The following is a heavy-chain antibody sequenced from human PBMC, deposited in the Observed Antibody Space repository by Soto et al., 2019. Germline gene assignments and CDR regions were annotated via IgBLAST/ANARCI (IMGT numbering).Heavy chain of an antibody. D-gene: IGHD3-3*01. CDR2: ISAYNGNT. Sequence: GASVKVSCKASGYTFTSYGISWVRQAPGQGLEWMGWISAYNGNTNYAQKLQGRVTMTTDTSTSTAYMELRSLRSDDTAVYYCARAGARFLDLLPGGDVWGQGTTVTVSS. J-gene: IGHJ6*02. CDR1: GYTFTSYG. V-gene: IGHV1-18*01. CDR3: ARAGARFLDLLPGGDV.